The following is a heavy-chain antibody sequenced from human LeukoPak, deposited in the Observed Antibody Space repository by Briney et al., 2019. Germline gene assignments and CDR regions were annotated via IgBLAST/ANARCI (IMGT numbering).Heavy chain of an antibody. V-gene: IGHV3-33*01. CDR3: ATDTLAYYFDY. Sequence: GGSLRLSCAASGFTFSSFGMHWVRQAPGKGLEWVATIWYDGTTTYYADSVKGRFTISRDDSKNTVYLQMNSLRAEDTATYYCATDTLAYYFDYWGHGTLVTVYS. CDR1: GFTFSSFG. J-gene: IGHJ4*01. CDR2: IWYDGTTT.